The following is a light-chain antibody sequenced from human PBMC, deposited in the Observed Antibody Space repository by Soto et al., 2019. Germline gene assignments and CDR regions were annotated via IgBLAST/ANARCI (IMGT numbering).Light chain of an antibody. CDR1: QSLLHSNGYNY. J-gene: IGKJ5*01. V-gene: IGKV2-28*01. CDR2: LGS. CDR3: MQALQTPST. Sequence: DLVMTQSPLSLPVTPGEPASISCSSSQSLLHSNGYNYLDWYLQKPGQSPQLLIYLGSNRASGVPDRFRGSGSGTDFTLKISRVEAEDVGVYYCMQALQTPSTFGQGTRLEIK.